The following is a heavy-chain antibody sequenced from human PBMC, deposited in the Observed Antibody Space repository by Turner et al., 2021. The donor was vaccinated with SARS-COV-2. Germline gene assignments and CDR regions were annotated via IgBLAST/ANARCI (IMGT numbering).Heavy chain of an antibody. CDR3: ARDYGDFYFDY. J-gene: IGHJ4*02. D-gene: IGHD4-17*01. V-gene: IGHV3-53*02. CDR1: GFTVNANY. Sequence: EVQLVETGGGFIQPGGSLRLSCAVSGFTVNANYMSWVRQAPGKGLEWVSVIYSGGSTYYADSVKGRFTISRDNSKNTLYLQMNSLRAEDTAVYYCARDYGDFYFDYWGQGTLVTVSS. CDR2: IYSGGST.